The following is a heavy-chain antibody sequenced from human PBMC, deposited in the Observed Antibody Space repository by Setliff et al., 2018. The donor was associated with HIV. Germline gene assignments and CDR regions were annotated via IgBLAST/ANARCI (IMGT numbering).Heavy chain of an antibody. V-gene: IGHV3-11*04. CDR3: ARDEAIEGALTYFDL. CDR1: GGSLGGYY. D-gene: IGHD1-26*01. J-gene: IGHJ2*01. CDR2: ISSSGSSI. Sequence: SLSLTCAVYGGSLGGYYWSWIRQPPGKGLEWISYISSSGSSIYYGDSVKGRFAISRDNAKNSLYLQLNSLRAEDTAVYYCARDEAIEGALTYFDLWGRGTLVTVSS.